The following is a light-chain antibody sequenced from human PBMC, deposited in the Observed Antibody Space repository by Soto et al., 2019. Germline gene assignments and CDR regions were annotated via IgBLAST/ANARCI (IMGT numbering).Light chain of an antibody. CDR1: QSVSSN. V-gene: IGKV3-15*01. Sequence: EIVLTQSPGTLSVSPGERATLSCRASQSVSSNLAWYQQKPGQAPRLLIYGASTRATGIPARFSGTGSGTEFTLTISSLQPEDFATYYCLQHNTYPLSFGGGTKVDIK. J-gene: IGKJ4*01. CDR3: LQHNTYPLS. CDR2: GAS.